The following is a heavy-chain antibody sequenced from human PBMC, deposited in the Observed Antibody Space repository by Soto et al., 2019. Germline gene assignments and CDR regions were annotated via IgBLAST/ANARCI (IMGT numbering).Heavy chain of an antibody. CDR1: GYSIGSYNW. D-gene: IGHD3-10*01. CDR2: IYYTGST. CDR3: ARNSGLKTGRLDY. V-gene: IGHV4-28*01. Sequence: PSETLSLTCTVPGYSIGSYNWWGWFRQPPGKGLEWIGYIYYTGSTYYNLSLKSRVTLLVDTAKDQFSMTLGSVTAADTAVYYCARNSGLKTGRLDYWGPGILVTVSS. J-gene: IGHJ4*02.